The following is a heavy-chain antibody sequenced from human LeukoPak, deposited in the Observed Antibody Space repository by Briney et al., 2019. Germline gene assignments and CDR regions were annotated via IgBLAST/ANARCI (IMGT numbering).Heavy chain of an antibody. D-gene: IGHD2-2*01. V-gene: IGHV3-9*01. CDR3: AKDIKYQLPPYYFDY. Sequence: GGSLRLSCAASGFTFDDYGMSWVRQAPGKGLEWVSGISWNSGSIGYADSVKGRFTISRGNAKNSLYLQMNSLRAEDTALYYCAKDIKYQLPPYYFDYWGQGTLVTVSS. CDR2: ISWNSGSI. J-gene: IGHJ4*02. CDR1: GFTFDDYG.